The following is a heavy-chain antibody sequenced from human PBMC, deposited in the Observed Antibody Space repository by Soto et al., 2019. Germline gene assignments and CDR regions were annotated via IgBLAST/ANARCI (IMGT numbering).Heavy chain of an antibody. J-gene: IGHJ3*02. CDR1: GFTFSSYS. Sequence: GGSLRLSCAASGFTFSSYSMNWVRQAPGKGLEWVSSISSSSSYIYYADSVKGRFTISRDNSKNTLYLQMNSLRAEDTAVYYCARGTYYYDSSGPRTGAFDIWGQGTMVTVSS. V-gene: IGHV3-21*01. CDR2: ISSSSSYI. CDR3: ARGTYYYDSSGPRTGAFDI. D-gene: IGHD3-22*01.